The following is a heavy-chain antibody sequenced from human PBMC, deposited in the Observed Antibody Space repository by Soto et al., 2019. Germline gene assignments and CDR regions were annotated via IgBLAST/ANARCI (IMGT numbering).Heavy chain of an antibody. J-gene: IGHJ4*02. CDR2: INYSGST. CDR1: GGSSSSYY. D-gene: IGHD2-2*01. V-gene: IGHV4-34*01. Sequence: PSETLSLTCTVSGGSSSSYYWSWIRQPPGKGLEWIGEINYSGSTNYNPSLKSRVTISVDTSKNQFSLKLSSVTAADTAVYYCATGGYCSSTSCFYFDYWGQGTLVTVSS. CDR3: ATGGYCSSTSCFYFDY.